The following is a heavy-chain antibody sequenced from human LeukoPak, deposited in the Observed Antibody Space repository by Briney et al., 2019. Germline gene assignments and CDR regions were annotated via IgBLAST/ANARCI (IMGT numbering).Heavy chain of an antibody. Sequence: GASVKVSCKASGYTFTSYDINWVRQATGQGLEWMGWMNPNSANTGYAQKFQGRVTMTRNTSISTAYMELSSLRSEDTAVYYCARERGPYYDILTREYDYWGQGTLVTVSS. CDR1: GYTFTSYD. D-gene: IGHD3-9*01. CDR2: MNPNSANT. CDR3: ARERGPYYDILTREYDY. J-gene: IGHJ4*02. V-gene: IGHV1-8*01.